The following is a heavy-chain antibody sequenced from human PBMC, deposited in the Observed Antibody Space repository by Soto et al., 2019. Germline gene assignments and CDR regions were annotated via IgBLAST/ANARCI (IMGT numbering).Heavy chain of an antibody. D-gene: IGHD2-2*01. Sequence: GPSVKVSCKASGGTFSSYAISWVRQAPGQGLEWMGGIIPIFGTANYAQKFQGRVTITADESTSTAYMELSSLRSEDTAVYYCARDLDCSSTSCYHTWGQGTLVTVSS. CDR1: GGTFSSYA. CDR3: ARDLDCSSTSCYHT. V-gene: IGHV1-69*13. CDR2: IIPIFGTA. J-gene: IGHJ5*02.